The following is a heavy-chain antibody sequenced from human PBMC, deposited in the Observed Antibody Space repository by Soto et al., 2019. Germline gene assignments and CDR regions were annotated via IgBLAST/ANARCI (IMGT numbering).Heavy chain of an antibody. V-gene: IGHV1-8*01. CDR3: ARGPHCSSTSCHRYNWFDP. J-gene: IGHJ5*02. Sequence: ASVKVSCKASGYTFTSYDINWVRQATGQGLEWMGWMNPNSGNTGYAQKFQGRVTMTRNTSISTAYMELSSLRSEDTAVYYCARGPHCSSTSCHRYNWFDPWGQGTLVTVSS. D-gene: IGHD2-2*01. CDR1: GYTFTSYD. CDR2: MNPNSGNT.